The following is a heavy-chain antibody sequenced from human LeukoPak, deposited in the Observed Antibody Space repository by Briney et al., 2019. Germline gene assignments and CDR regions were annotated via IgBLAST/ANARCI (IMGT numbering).Heavy chain of an antibody. CDR1: GFTFGDYA. J-gene: IGHJ4*02. V-gene: IGHV3-49*04. CDR3: IRGRVHLDY. Sequence: GRSLRLSCTASGFTFGDYAMTWVRQAPGKGLEWVGFIRSKAYGGTIEYAASVKGRFTISRDDSKSSAYLQMNSLKTEDTAVYYCIRGRVHLDYWGQGTLVTVSS. CDR2: IRSKAYGGTI.